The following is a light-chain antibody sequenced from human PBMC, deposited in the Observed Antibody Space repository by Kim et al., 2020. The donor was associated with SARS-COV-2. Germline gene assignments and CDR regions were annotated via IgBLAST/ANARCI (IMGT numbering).Light chain of an antibody. CDR2: AAS. J-gene: IGKJ1*01. CDR1: QGINNY. Sequence: EIQMTQSPSSLSASVGARITITCRASQGINNYLAWYQQKPGKPPKLLIYAASALQSGVPSRFSGSGSGTDFTLTVTSLQPEDVATYYCQKYDSAPWTFGLGTKVDIK. V-gene: IGKV1-27*01. CDR3: QKYDSAPWT.